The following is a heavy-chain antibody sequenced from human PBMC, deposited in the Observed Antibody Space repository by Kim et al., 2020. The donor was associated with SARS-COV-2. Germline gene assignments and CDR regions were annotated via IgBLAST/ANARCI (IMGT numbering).Heavy chain of an antibody. Sequence: GGSLRLSCVASPFTFDEHAMHWVRQAPGKGLEWVSAFMWDGSRVGYADSVKGRFTISRDNAKKSLFLQMNSLRPEDTALYYCVKDIKPGGADVWGQVTTGIVSS. J-gene: IGHJ6*02. CDR3: VKDIKPGGADV. D-gene: IGHD2-8*02. V-gene: IGHV3-9*01. CDR2: FMWDGSRV. CDR1: PFTFDEHA.